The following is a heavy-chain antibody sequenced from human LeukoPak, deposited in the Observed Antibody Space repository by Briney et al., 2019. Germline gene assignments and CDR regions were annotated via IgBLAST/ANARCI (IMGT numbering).Heavy chain of an antibody. J-gene: IGHJ4*02. CDR3: ATFYSGSPRFGY. V-gene: IGHV3-48*03. Sequence: GGSLRLSCAASGFTFSTYEMNWVRQAPGKGLEWVSYISSSGSTIYYADSVKGRFTISRDNAKNSLYLQMSSLRAEDTAVYYCATFYSGSPRFGYWGQGTLVTVSS. CDR2: ISSSGSTI. D-gene: IGHD1-26*01. CDR1: GFTFSTYE.